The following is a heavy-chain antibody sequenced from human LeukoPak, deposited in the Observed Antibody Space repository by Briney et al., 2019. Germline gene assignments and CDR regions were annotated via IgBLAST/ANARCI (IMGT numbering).Heavy chain of an antibody. D-gene: IGHD3-10*01. CDR1: EFTFSNYG. CDR3: AKEATMVRGVNDY. J-gene: IGHJ4*02. Sequence: PGRSLRLSCAASEFTFSNYGMHWVRQAPGKGLEWVAIISYDGSNKYYADSVKGRFTISRDNSKNTLYLQMDGLRADDTAVYYCAKEATMVRGVNDYWGQGTLVTLSS. V-gene: IGHV3-30*18. CDR2: ISYDGSNK.